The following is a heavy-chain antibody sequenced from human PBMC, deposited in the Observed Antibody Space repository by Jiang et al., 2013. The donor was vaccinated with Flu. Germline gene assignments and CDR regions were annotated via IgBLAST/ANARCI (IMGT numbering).Heavy chain of an antibody. V-gene: IGHV1-69*01. Sequence: FSSYAISWVRQAPGQGLEWMGGIIPIFGTANYAQKFQGRVTITADESTSTAYMELSSLRSEDTAVYYCARDLYGSGSSYYYYGMDVWGQGTTVTVSS. CDR2: IIPIFGTA. CDR3: ARDLYGSGSSYYYYGMDV. D-gene: IGHD3-10*01. CDR1: FSSYA. J-gene: IGHJ6*02.